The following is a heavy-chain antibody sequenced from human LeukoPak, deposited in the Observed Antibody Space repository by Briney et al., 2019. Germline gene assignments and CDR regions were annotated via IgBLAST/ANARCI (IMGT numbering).Heavy chain of an antibody. CDR3: ARSLIPPRYCSSTSCQGAFDI. CDR2: INPNSGGT. CDR1: GYTFTGYY. Sequence: GASVKVSCKASGYTFTGYYMHWVRQAPGQGLEWMGWINPNSGGTNYAQKLQGRVTMTTDTSTSTAYMELRSLRSDDTAVYYCARSLIPPRYCSSTSCQGAFDIWGQGTMVTVSS. J-gene: IGHJ3*02. V-gene: IGHV1-2*02. D-gene: IGHD2-2*01.